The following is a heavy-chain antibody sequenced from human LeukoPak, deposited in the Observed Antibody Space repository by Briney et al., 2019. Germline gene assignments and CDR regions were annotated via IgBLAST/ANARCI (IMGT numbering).Heavy chain of an antibody. CDR1: GGSFSGYY. CDR3: ARAAIPGLYYFDY. Sequence: KPSETLSLTCAVYGGSFSGYYWSWLRQPPGKGLEWIGEINHSGSTNYNPSLKSRVTISVDTSKNQFSLKLSSVTAADTAVYYCARAAIPGLYYFDYWGQGTLVTVSS. V-gene: IGHV4-34*01. J-gene: IGHJ4*02. CDR2: INHSGST. D-gene: IGHD2-2*01.